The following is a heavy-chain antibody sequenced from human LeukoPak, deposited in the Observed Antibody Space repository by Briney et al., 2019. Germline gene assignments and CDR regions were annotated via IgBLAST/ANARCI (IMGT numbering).Heavy chain of an antibody. CDR3: AADPQWEPTVFAFDI. D-gene: IGHD1-26*01. CDR1: GFTFTSSA. J-gene: IGHJ3*02. V-gene: IGHV1-58*02. CDR2: IVVGSGNA. Sequence: SVKVSCKASGFTFTSSAMQWVRQARGQRLEWIGWIVVGSGNANYAQKFQERVTITRDMSTSTAYMELSSLRSEDTAVYYCAADPQWEPTVFAFDIWGQGTMVTVSS.